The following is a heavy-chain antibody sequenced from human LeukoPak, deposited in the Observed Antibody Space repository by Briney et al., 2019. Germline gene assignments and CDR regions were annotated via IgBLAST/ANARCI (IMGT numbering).Heavy chain of an antibody. CDR3: ARLYYCSSSGCYVGWFDP. Sequence: ASVKVSCKASGYTFTGYYMHWVRQAPGQGLEWMGWISPDSGGTNYAQKFQGRVTMTTDTSISTAYMELSRLRSDDTAVYYCARLYYCSSSGCYVGWFDPWGQGTLVTVSS. CDR1: GYTFTGYY. D-gene: IGHD2-2*01. V-gene: IGHV1-2*02. CDR2: ISPDSGGT. J-gene: IGHJ5*02.